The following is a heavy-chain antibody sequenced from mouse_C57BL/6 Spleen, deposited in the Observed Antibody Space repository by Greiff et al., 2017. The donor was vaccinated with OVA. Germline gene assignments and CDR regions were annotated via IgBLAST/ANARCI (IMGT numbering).Heavy chain of an antibody. J-gene: IGHJ2*01. CDR1: GYTFTSYW. CDR2: IDPSDSET. Sequence: QVQLQQPGAELVRPGSSVKLSCKASGYTFTSYWMHWVKQRPIQGLEWIGNIDPSDSETHYNQKFKDKATLTVDKSSSTAYMQLSSLTSEDSAVYYCARGVVTTYFDYWGQGTTLTVSS. CDR3: ARGVVTTYFDY. V-gene: IGHV1-52*01. D-gene: IGHD2-2*01.